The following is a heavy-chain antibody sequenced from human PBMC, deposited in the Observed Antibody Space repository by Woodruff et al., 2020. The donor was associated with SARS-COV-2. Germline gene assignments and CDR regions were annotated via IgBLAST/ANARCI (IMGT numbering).Heavy chain of an antibody. CDR2: KADGGTT. J-gene: IGHJ4*02. D-gene: IGHD4-17*01. Sequence: KADGGTTDYAAPVKGRFIISRDDSKNTPYLQMNSLKTEDTAVYYCTTDLHDYGDRDYWGQGTLVTVSS. CDR3: TTDLHDYGDRDY. V-gene: IGHV3-15*01.